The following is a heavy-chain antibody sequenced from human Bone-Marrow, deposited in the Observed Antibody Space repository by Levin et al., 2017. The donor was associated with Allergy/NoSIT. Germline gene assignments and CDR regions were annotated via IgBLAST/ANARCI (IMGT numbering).Heavy chain of an antibody. D-gene: IGHD3-10*01. CDR2: IKSKTDGGTT. CDR1: GFNFNNAW. CDR3: ATEYYYDSGSPAPFDY. V-gene: IGHV3-15*01. Sequence: GGSLRLSCAASGFNFNNAWMNWVRQAPGKGLEWVGRIKSKTDGGTTDYAAAVRGRSTFSRDDSKNTLFLQMISLKTEDTAVYYCATEYYYDSGSPAPFDYWGQGTLVTVSS. J-gene: IGHJ4*02.